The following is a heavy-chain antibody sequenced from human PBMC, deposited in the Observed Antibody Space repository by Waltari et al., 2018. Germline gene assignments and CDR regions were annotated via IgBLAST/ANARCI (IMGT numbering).Heavy chain of an antibody. J-gene: IGHJ5*02. Sequence: QLQLQESGPGLVKPSETLSLTCTVSGGSISSGSYYWGWIRQPPGKGLESIVDISYSGTTYYNWSLKSRVTMSVDTSRDQYSLSLRSVAAADTAVYYCARYYGNGEGWLDPWGQGTLVTVSS. CDR3: ARYYGNGEGWLDP. CDR1: GGSISSGSYY. D-gene: IGHD3-3*01. V-gene: IGHV4-39*07. CDR2: ISYSGTT.